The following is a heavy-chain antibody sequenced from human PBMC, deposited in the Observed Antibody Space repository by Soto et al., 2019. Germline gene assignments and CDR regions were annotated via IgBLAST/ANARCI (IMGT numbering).Heavy chain of an antibody. D-gene: IGHD6-19*01. Sequence: QVQLVESGGGVVKPGRSLRLSCAASGFTFSSYGMHWVRQAPGKGLEWVAVISYDGSNKYYADSVKGRFTISRDNSKNTLYLQMNSLRAEDTAVYYCATPQGGWYPPFDYWGQGTLVTVSS. CDR1: GFTFSSYG. V-gene: IGHV3-30*03. CDR2: ISYDGSNK. CDR3: ATPQGGWYPPFDY. J-gene: IGHJ4*02.